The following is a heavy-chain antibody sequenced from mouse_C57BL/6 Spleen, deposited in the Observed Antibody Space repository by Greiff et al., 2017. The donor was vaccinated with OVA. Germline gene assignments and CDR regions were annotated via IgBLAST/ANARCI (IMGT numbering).Heavy chain of an antibody. CDR1: GYAFSSYW. CDR2: IYPGDGDT. D-gene: IGHD1-1*01. J-gene: IGHJ3*01. Sequence: VKVVESGAELVKPGASVKISCKASGYAFSSYWMNWVKQRPGKGLEWIGQIYPGDGDTNYNGKFKGKATLTADKSSSTAYMQLSSLTSEDSAVYFCARWAYYYGSSSLAYWGQGTLVTVSA. CDR3: ARWAYYYGSSSLAY. V-gene: IGHV1-80*01.